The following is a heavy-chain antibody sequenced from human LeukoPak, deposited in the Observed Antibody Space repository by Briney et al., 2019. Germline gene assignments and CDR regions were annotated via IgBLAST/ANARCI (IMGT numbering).Heavy chain of an antibody. CDR2: IKQDGSEK. Sequence: GGSLRLSCVVSGISFSDSYWTWVRQAPGKGLEWVANIKQDGSEKYYVDSVKGRFTISRDNAKNSLSLQMNSLRAEDTAVYYCARRDHGDYGEEYWGQGTLVTVSS. V-gene: IGHV3-7*01. CDR3: ARRDHGDYGEEY. D-gene: IGHD4-17*01. J-gene: IGHJ4*02. CDR1: GISFSDSY.